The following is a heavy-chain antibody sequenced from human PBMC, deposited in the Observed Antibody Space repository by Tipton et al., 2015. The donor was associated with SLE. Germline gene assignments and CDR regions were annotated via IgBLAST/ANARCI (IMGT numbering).Heavy chain of an antibody. D-gene: IGHD6-19*01. V-gene: IGHV4-61*08. Sequence: TLSLTCIVSGDSISSGDYYWTWIRQPPGKGLEWIGYIYYSGSTNYNPSLKSRVSTSVDPSKNQFSLKLSSVTAADTAVYYCARVASSSSGGYDWGQGTLVTVSS. CDR3: ARVASSSSGGYD. CDR1: GDSISSGDYY. CDR2: IYYSGST. J-gene: IGHJ4*02.